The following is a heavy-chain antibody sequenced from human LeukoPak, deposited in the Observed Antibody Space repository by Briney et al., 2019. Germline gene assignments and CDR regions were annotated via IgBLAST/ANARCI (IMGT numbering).Heavy chain of an antibody. CDR2: IIPIFGTA. CDR3: ASGVSSGWVYNWFDP. J-gene: IGHJ5*02. D-gene: IGHD6-19*01. V-gene: IGHV1-69*13. Sequence: SVKVSCKASGGTFSSYAISWVRQAPGQGLEWMGGIIPIFGTANYAQKFRGRVTITADESTSTAYMELSSLRSEDTAVYYCASGVSSGWVYNWFDPWGQGTLVTVSS. CDR1: GGTFSSYA.